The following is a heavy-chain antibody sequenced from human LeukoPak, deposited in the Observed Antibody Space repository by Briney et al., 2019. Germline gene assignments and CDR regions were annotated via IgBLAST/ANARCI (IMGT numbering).Heavy chain of an antibody. CDR3: ARGYNWNDGDRGYYYYMDV. Sequence: GASVKVSCKSSGYTFTGYYMHWVRQAPGQGLEWMGWINPNSGGTNYAQKFQGRVTMTRDTSISTSYMELSSLRSEDTAVYYCARGYNWNDGDRGYYYYMDVWGKGHTVTISS. D-gene: IGHD1-20*01. CDR2: INPNSGGT. CDR1: GYTFTGYY. V-gene: IGHV1-2*02. J-gene: IGHJ6*03.